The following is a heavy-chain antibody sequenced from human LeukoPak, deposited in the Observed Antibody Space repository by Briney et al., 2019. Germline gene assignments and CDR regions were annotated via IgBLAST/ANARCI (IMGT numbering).Heavy chain of an antibody. V-gene: IGHV3-23*01. Sequence: GGSLRRSCAASGFTFSSYAMSWVRQAPGKGLEWVSAISGSGGSTYYADSVKGRFTISRDNSKNTLYLQMSSLRAEDTAVYYCAKDRGPGYSGRSYFDYWGQGTLVTVSS. CDR2: ISGSGGST. D-gene: IGHD5-12*01. CDR3: AKDRGPGYSGRSYFDY. J-gene: IGHJ4*02. CDR1: GFTFSSYA.